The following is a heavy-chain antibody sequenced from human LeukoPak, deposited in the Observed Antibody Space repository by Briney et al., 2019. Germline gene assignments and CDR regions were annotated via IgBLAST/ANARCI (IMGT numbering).Heavy chain of an antibody. V-gene: IGHV3-23*01. CDR1: GFTFSIYA. D-gene: IGHD3-22*01. J-gene: IGHJ4*02. CDR2: ISGSGGST. Sequence: GGSLRLSCAASGFTFSIYAMNWVRQAPGKGLEWVSSISGSGGSTYYADSVKGRFIISRDNSKNTLYLQMNSLRAEDTAVYYCARKTDSGGQGDYWGPGTLVTVSS. CDR3: ARKTDSGGQGDY.